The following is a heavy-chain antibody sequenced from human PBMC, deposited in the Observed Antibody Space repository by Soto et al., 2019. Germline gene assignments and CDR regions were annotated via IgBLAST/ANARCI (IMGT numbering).Heavy chain of an antibody. CDR3: AKDGSLEWFFPLDA. CDR2: ISGGGSDT. V-gene: IGHV3-23*01. Sequence: HPGGSLRLSCSASGFTFRSYAMSWVRQAPGKGLEWVSGISGGGSDTYYSDSVRGRFTISRDNSKNTLYLQMNSLRVEDSAVYFCAKDGSLEWFFPLDAWGQGTLVTVSS. D-gene: IGHD3-3*01. CDR1: GFTFRSYA. J-gene: IGHJ5*02.